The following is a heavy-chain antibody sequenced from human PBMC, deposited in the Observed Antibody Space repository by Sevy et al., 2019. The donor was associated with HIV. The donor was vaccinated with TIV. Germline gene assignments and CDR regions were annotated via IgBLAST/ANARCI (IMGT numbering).Heavy chain of an antibody. D-gene: IGHD5-12*01. CDR2: VGPAGDT. J-gene: IGHJ6*02. CDR3: TRSGGYSDYGMDV. V-gene: IGHV3-13*01. Sequence: GGSLRLSCAASGFTFITYDMHWVRHVTGKGLEWASGVGPAGDTFYPGSVKGRFTISRENAKNSLYLQMNNLRAGDTAVYYCTRSGGYSDYGMDVWGQGTTVTVSS. CDR1: GFTFITYD.